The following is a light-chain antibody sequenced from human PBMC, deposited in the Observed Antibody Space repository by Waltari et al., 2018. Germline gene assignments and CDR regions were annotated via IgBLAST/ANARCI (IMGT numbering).Light chain of an antibody. Sequence: EIVLTQSPATLSLSPGERASLSCRASQSISSYLAWYQQKPGQAPRLLIYDASTSATGIPARFSGSGSGTDFALSISSLEPEDFAVYYCQHRGHWPPEATFGPGTKVDIK. CDR1: QSISSY. J-gene: IGKJ3*01. CDR2: DAS. CDR3: QHRGHWPPEAT. V-gene: IGKV3-11*01.